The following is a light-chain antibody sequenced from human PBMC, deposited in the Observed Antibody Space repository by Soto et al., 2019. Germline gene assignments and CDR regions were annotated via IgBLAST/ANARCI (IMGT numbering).Light chain of an antibody. CDR3: QQYKNWLPLT. CDR1: QSVSYN. Sequence: EIVMTQSPATLSVSPGETATLSCRASQSVSYNLAWYQQKPGQGPRLLIYGAFTRATGIPARFSGSGSGTDFTLTISSLQSEDFAVYYCQQYKNWLPLTFGGGTKVEIK. V-gene: IGKV3-15*01. J-gene: IGKJ4*01. CDR2: GAF.